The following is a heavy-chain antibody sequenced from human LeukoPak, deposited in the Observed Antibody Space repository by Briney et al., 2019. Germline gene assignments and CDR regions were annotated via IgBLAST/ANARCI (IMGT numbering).Heavy chain of an antibody. CDR3: ARLHSRSWADY. CDR1: GFTFSSDV. J-gene: IGHJ4*02. CDR2: ISGSGAGT. D-gene: IGHD6-13*01. V-gene: IGHV3-23*01. Sequence: GGSLRLSCADSGFTFSSDVMSWVRQAPGKGLEWVSGISGSGAGTYYADSVRGRFTISRDNSKKTLFLQMNSLRIEDAAVYYCARLHSRSWADYWGQGTLVTVSS.